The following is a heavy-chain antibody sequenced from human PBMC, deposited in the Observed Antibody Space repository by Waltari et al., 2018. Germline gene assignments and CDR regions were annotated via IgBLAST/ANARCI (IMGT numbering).Heavy chain of an antibody. Sequence: EVQLLESGGGLVQPGGSLRLSCAASGFTFCSYALSWVRQAPGKGLEVVSAISGSGGSTYYTDSVKGRVTISRNKSKNTLYRQMNSLRAEDTAVYYCAKEGGHAFDYWGQGTLVTVSS. CDR3: AKEGGHAFDY. J-gene: IGHJ4*02. CDR2: ISGSGGST. CDR1: GFTFCSYA. V-gene: IGHV3-23*01.